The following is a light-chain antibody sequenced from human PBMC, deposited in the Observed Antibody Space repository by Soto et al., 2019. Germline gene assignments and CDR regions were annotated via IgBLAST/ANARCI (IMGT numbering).Light chain of an antibody. CDR1: QGIGNF. V-gene: IGKV1-27*01. CDR2: AAS. J-gene: IGKJ4*01. Sequence: DIEMTQSPSSLSASLGDRVTITCRASQGIGNFLAWYQQKPGDVPKLLIYAASTVQSGGPSRFRGSGSGTEFNLTISSLQPEDVATYFCHRYNSVPLTFGGGTKVDIK. CDR3: HRYNSVPLT.